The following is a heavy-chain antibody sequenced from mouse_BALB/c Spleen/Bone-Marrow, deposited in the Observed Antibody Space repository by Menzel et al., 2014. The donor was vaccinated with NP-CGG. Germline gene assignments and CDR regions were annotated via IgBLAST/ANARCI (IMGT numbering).Heavy chain of an antibody. D-gene: IGHD1-1*02. CDR3: ARAGGKRYFAV. J-gene: IGHJ1*01. Sequence: QLQESGPGLVKPFQSLSLTCTVTGYSIXSDYAWNWIRQFPGNKLEWMGYISYSGSFSFNPSLKSRISVTRDTSKNQFCLQLSSVAAEDTATYYCARAGGKRYFAVWGAGTSVTVSS. CDR2: ISYSGSF. CDR1: GYSIXSDYA. V-gene: IGHV3-2*02.